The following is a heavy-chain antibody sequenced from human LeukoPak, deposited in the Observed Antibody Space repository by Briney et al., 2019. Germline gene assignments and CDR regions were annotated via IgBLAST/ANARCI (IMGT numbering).Heavy chain of an antibody. Sequence: SETLSLTCAVSGGSISSYYWSWIRQPPGKGLEWIGYIYYSGSTNYNPSLKSRVTISVDTSKNQFSLKLSSVTAADTAVYYCARAKEMATIQTHFDYWGQGTLVTVSS. CDR1: GGSISSYY. CDR3: ARAKEMATIQTHFDY. J-gene: IGHJ4*02. D-gene: IGHD5-24*01. CDR2: IYYSGST. V-gene: IGHV4-59*01.